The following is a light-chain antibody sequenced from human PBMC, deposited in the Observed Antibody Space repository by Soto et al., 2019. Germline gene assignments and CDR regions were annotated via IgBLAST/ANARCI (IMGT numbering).Light chain of an antibody. CDR1: SSNIGSNT. Sequence: QSVLTQPPSASGTPGQRVTISCSGSSSNIGSNTVNWHQQLPGTAPKLLIYSNNQRPSGVPDQFSGSKSGTSASLAISGLQSEDEADYYCAAWDDSLNGFYVFGTGTKVTVL. V-gene: IGLV1-44*01. CDR2: SNN. J-gene: IGLJ1*01. CDR3: AAWDDSLNGFYV.